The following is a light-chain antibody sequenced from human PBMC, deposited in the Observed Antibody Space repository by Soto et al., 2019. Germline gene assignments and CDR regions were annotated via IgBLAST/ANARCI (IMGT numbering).Light chain of an antibody. J-gene: IGKJ1*01. CDR2: DAS. CDR3: QQYNNWPPWT. Sequence: ILMTQSPATLSVSPGERATLSCRASQSVSNNLAWYQQKPGQAPRLLIYDASTRATCIPARFSGSVSGTDFTLTISGLQSEDFAVYYCQQYNNWPPWTFGQGTKVEIK. CDR1: QSVSNN. V-gene: IGKV3-15*01.